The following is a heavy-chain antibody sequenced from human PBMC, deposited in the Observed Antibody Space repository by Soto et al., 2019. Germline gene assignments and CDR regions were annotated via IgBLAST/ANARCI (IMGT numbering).Heavy chain of an antibody. Sequence: EVQLLESGGGLVQPGGSLRLSCAAAGFTFSSYPMTWVRQAPGKGLEWVSSISRSGGSTYYADFVKGRFAISRDNSKNTLYLQMSSLRAEDTAVYYCAKGWAFGDLFFYYCDYWGQGILVTVSS. CDR2: ISRSGGST. V-gene: IGHV3-23*01. CDR1: GFTFSSYP. D-gene: IGHD3-10*01. J-gene: IGHJ4*02. CDR3: AKGWAFGDLFFYYCDY.